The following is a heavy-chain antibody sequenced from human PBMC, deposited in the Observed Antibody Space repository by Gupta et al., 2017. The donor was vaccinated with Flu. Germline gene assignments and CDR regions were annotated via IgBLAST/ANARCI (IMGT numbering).Heavy chain of an antibody. CDR3: ARAYWGYYFDY. D-gene: IGHD3-16*01. CDR2: IYYSGST. J-gene: IGHJ4*02. CDR1: SGDYY. V-gene: IGHV4-30-4*01. Sequence: SGDYYWSWIRQPPGKGLEWIGYIYYSGSTYYNPSLKSRVTISVDTSKNQFSLKLSSVTAADTAVYYCARAYWGYYFDYWGQGTLVTVSS.